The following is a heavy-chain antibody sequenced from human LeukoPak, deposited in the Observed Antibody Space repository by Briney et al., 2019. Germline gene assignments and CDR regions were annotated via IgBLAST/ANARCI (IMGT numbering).Heavy chain of an antibody. V-gene: IGHV4-59*01. D-gene: IGHD2-2*02. CDR2: IYYSGTT. Sequence: SETLSLTCTVFGGSIRSSYWSWIRQPPGKGLEWIAYIYYSGTTNYNPSLKSRVTISLDTSKNQFSPKLSSVTAADTAVYYCARGYCSSTSCYIYYFHYWGQGTLVTVSS. CDR1: GGSIRSSY. CDR3: ARGYCSSTSCYIYYFHY. J-gene: IGHJ4*02.